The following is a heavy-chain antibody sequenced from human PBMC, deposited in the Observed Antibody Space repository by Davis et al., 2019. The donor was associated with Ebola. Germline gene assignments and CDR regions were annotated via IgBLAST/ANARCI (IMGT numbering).Heavy chain of an antibody. J-gene: IGHJ6*04. Sequence: GESLKISCAASGFTFSSYAMSWVRQAPGKGLEWVSYISSSSSTIYYADSVKGRFTISRDNAKNTLYLQMNSLRAEDTAVYYCARAEVVVDLSYYYYGMDVWGKGTTVTVSS. CDR1: GFTFSSYA. D-gene: IGHD3-22*01. CDR3: ARAEVVVDLSYYYYGMDV. V-gene: IGHV3-48*04. CDR2: ISSSSSTI.